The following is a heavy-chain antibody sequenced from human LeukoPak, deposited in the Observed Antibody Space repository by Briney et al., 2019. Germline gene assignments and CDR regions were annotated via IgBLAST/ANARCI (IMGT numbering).Heavy chain of an antibody. D-gene: IGHD3-10*01. CDR3: ARTGTGYYYYMDV. J-gene: IGHJ6*03. CDR2: IIPIFGTA. Sequence: SVKVSCKASGGTFSSYAISWVRQAPGQGLEWMGGIIPIFGTANYAQKLQGRVTITADESTSTAYMELSSLRSEDTAVYYCARTGTGYYYYMDVWGKGTTVTVSS. CDR1: GGTFSSYA. V-gene: IGHV1-69*13.